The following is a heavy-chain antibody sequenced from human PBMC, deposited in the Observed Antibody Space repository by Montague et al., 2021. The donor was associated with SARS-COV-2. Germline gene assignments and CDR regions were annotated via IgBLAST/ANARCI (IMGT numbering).Heavy chain of an antibody. V-gene: IGHV4-59*08. CDR1: GGSISSYY. CDR3: ARRALGYCSSTSCETAFDI. Sequence: SETLSLTCTVSGGSISSYYWSWSRQPPGKGLEWMGYSYYSGSTNYNSSLKSRVTISVDTSTNQFSLKLSSVTAADTAVYYCARRALGYCSSTSCETAFDIWGQGTMVTVSS. J-gene: IGHJ3*02. D-gene: IGHD2-2*01. CDR2: SYYSGST.